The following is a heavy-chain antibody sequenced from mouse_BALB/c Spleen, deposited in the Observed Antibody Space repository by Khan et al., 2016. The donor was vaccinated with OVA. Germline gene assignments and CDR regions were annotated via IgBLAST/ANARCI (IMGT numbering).Heavy chain of an antibody. Sequence: VQLKQSGPELVKPGASVKVSCKASGYAFTSYNMYWVKQSHGKSLEWIGYIDPYNGGTSYNQKFKGKATLTVDKSSSTAYMHLNSLTSEDSAVYYCSRPPTTATWFAYWGQGTLVTVSA. J-gene: IGHJ3*01. CDR1: GYAFTSYN. V-gene: IGHV1S135*01. CDR2: IDPYNGGT. CDR3: SRPPTTATWFAY. D-gene: IGHD1-2*01.